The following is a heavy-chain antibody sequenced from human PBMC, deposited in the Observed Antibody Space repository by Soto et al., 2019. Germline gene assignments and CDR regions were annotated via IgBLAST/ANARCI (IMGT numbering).Heavy chain of an antibody. V-gene: IGHV4-39*01. CDR3: ARHGVAFSSTNPGYYMDV. J-gene: IGHJ6*03. D-gene: IGHD2-8*01. CDR2: IYYSGST. Sequence: QLQLQESGPGLVKPSETLSLTCTVSGGSISSSSYYWGWIRQPPGKGLEWIGSIYYSGSTYYNPSLKSRVTISVDTSKNQFSLKLSSVTAADTAVYYCARHGVAFSSTNPGYYMDVWGKGTTVTVSS. CDR1: GGSISSSSYY.